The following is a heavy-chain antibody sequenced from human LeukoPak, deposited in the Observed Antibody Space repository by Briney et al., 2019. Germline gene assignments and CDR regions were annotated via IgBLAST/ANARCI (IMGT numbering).Heavy chain of an antibody. CDR1: GYDFTSVG. D-gene: IGHD6-19*01. Sequence: PGASVKVSCKASGYDFTSVGITWVRQAPGQGLEWMGWISPYNGNTRYVQKLQGRVTMTTDTSTSTAYMELRSLRFDDTAVYYCARAGSGSGWYFDYWGQGTLVTVSS. CDR3: ARAGSGSGWYFDY. J-gene: IGHJ4*02. CDR2: ISPYNGNT. V-gene: IGHV1-18*01.